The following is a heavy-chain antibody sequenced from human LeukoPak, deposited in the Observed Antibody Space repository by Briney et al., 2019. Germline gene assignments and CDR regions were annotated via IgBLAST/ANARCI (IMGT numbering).Heavy chain of an antibody. CDR3: ARSFGVTYYFDY. J-gene: IGHJ4*02. D-gene: IGHD3-3*01. CDR1: GFTFSPYW. Sequence: GGSLRLSCAASGFTFSPYWMHWVRQAPGKGLVWVSHINSGGSSTSYADSVKGRFTIPRDNAKNTLFLQMHSLRADDTAVYYCARSFGVTYYFDYWGQGTLVTVSS. V-gene: IGHV3-74*01. CDR2: INSGGSST.